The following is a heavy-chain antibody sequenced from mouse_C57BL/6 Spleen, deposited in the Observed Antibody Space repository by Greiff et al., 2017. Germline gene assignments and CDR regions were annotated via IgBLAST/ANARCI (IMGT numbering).Heavy chain of an antibody. J-gene: IGHJ2*01. CDR1: GYTFTSYW. D-gene: IGHD1-1*01. CDR3: ARYYYGSSRDYFDY. V-gene: IGHV1-69*01. CDR2: IDPSDSYT. Sequence: QVQLQQPGAELVMPGASVKLSCKASGYTFTSYWMHWVKQRPGQGLEWIGEIDPSDSYTNYNQKFKGKSTLPVDKSSSTAYMQLSSLTSEDSAVYYCARYYYGSSRDYFDYWGQGTTLTVSS.